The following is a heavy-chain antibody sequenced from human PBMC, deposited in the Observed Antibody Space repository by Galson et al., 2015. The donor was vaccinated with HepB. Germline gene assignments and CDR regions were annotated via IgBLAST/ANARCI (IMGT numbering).Heavy chain of an antibody. CDR3: ARGARVVVPFYYYYYYYMDV. J-gene: IGHJ6*03. V-gene: IGHV4-34*01. CDR2: INHSGST. D-gene: IGHD2-2*01. CDR1: GGSFSGYY. Sequence: LSLTCAVYGGSFSGYYWSWIRQPPGKGLEWIGEINHSGSTNYNPSLKSRVTISVDTSKNQFSLKLSSVTAADTAVYYCARGARVVVPFYYYYYYYMDVWGKGTTVTVSS.